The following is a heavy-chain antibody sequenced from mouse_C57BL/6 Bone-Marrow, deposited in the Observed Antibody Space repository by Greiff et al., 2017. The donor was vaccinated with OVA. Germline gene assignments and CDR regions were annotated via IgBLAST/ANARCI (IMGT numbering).Heavy chain of an antibody. D-gene: IGHD1-1*01. Sequence: QVQLQQSGAELVRPGTSVKVSCKASGYAFTNYLIEWVKQRPGQGLEWIGVINPGSGGTNYNEKFKGKATLTADKSSSTAYLQLSSLTYEDATVYYCAGYFDSSSYFDVWGTGTTVTVSS. CDR3: AGYFDSSSYFDV. CDR2: INPGSGGT. V-gene: IGHV1-54*01. J-gene: IGHJ1*03. CDR1: GYAFTNYL.